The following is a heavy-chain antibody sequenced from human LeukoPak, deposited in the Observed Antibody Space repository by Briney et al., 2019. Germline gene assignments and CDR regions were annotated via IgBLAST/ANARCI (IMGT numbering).Heavy chain of an antibody. Sequence: PSETLSLTCTVSGGSVGSAGYYWSWIRQPPGGGLEWIGYIYYIRNTNYNPSLKSRVTMSLDPSKNQFSLKLNSVTAADTAEYYCARTQSQSGSYRYYFGYWGQGTLVTVSS. D-gene: IGHD1-26*01. CDR1: GGSVGSAGYY. J-gene: IGHJ4*02. V-gene: IGHV4-61*08. CDR2: IYYIRNT. CDR3: ARTQSQSGSYRYYFGY.